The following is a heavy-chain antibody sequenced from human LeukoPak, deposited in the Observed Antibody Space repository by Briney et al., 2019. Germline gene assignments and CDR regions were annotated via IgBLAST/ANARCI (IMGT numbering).Heavy chain of an antibody. CDR2: ISHDGSKG. CDR1: GFTFSTFS. D-gene: IGHD1-26*01. Sequence: GGSLRLSCAASGFTFSTFSMHWVRQAPGKGLQWVAGISHDGSKGYYTDSVKGRFTISRDDSRNTLYLQMDSLRVEDTAVYYCATRAATIDYWGQGTLVTVSS. J-gene: IGHJ4*02. V-gene: IGHV3-30-3*01. CDR3: ATRAATIDY.